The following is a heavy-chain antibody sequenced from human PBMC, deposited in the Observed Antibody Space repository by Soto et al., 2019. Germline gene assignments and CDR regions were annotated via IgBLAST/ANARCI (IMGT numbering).Heavy chain of an antibody. CDR1: GGSFSGYY. V-gene: IGHV4-34*01. CDR2: INHSGST. J-gene: IGHJ6*02. Sequence: SETLSLTCAVYGGSFSGYYWSWIRQPPGKGLEWIGEINHSGSTNYNPSLKSRVTISVDTSKNQFSLKLTSVTAADTAVYYCARVRVYSYGVYHYYTMEIWGQGTTVTVSS. D-gene: IGHD5-18*01. CDR3: ARVRVYSYGVYHYYTMEI.